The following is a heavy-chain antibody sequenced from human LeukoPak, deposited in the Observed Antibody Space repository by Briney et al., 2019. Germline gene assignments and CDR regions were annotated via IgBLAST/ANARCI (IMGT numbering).Heavy chain of an antibody. CDR2: ISSSAGTT. CDR3: ARQQQQLWYD. J-gene: IGHJ4*02. Sequence: GGSLRLSCAASGFTFSSYEMNWVRQAPGKGLEWVSYISSSAGTTYYADSVKGRFTISGDNAKNSLYLQMNSLRAEDTAVYFCARQQQQLWYDWGQGTLVTASS. CDR1: GFTFSSYE. D-gene: IGHD5-18*01. V-gene: IGHV3-48*03.